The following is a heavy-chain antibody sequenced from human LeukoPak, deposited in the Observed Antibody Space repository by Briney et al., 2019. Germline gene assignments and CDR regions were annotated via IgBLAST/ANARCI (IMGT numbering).Heavy chain of an antibody. CDR3: AKGLAAAGHALDY. CDR1: GFTFSSYA. J-gene: IGHJ4*02. D-gene: IGHD6-13*01. Sequence: QPGGSLRLSCAASGFTFSSYAMSWVRQAPGKGLEWVAVIWYDGNNKYYADSVKGRFTISRDNSKNTLYLQMNSLRVEDTAVYYCAKGLAAAGHALDYWGQGTLVTVSS. V-gene: IGHV3-33*06. CDR2: IWYDGNNK.